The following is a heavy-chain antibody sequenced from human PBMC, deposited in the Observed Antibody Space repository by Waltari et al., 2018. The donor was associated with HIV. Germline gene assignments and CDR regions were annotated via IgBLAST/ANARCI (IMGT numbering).Heavy chain of an antibody. J-gene: IGHJ5*02. D-gene: IGHD2-2*02. CDR2: INHSGNT. Sequence: QVQLQQWGAGLLKPSETLSLTCAVYGGSFSGYYWSWIRQPPGKGLEWIGEINHSGNTNYSPSLKSRVAISVDTSKNQFSLKLSSVTAADTAVYYCAGRGYCSSTSCYTRFDPWGQGTLVTVSS. V-gene: IGHV4-34*01. CDR1: GGSFSGYY. CDR3: AGRGYCSSTSCYTRFDP.